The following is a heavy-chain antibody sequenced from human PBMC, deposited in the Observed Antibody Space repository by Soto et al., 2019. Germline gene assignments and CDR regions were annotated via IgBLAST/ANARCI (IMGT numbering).Heavy chain of an antibody. CDR2: IYSGGST. D-gene: IGHD3-22*01. CDR1: GFTVSSNY. CDR3: ARDYYDSSGQHTSYYFDY. Sequence: EVQLVESGGGLVQPGGSLRLSCAASGFTVSSNYMSWVRQAPGKGLEWVSVIYSGGSTYYADSVKGRFTISRHNSKNTXXLQMNSLRAEDTAVYYCARDYYDSSGQHTSYYFDYWGQGTLVTVSS. V-gene: IGHV3-53*04. J-gene: IGHJ4*02.